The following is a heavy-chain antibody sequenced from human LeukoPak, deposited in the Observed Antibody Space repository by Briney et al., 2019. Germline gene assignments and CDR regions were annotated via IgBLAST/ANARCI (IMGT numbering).Heavy chain of an antibody. CDR2: IKPGGSEK. CDR1: GFTFSDYW. J-gene: IGHJ4*02. V-gene: IGHV3-7*01. Sequence: GGSLRLSCAASGFTFSDYWMSWVRQAPGKGLEWVATIKPGGSEKFYLDSVKGRFTISRDNAENSLSLQMNGLRAEDTAMYFCARDDLNYWGQGTLVTVSS. CDR3: ARDDLNY.